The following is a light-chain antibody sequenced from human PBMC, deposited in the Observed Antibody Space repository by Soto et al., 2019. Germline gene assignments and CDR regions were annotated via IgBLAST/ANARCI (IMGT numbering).Light chain of an antibody. J-gene: IGLJ1*01. V-gene: IGLV2-11*01. CDR2: DVT. CDR1: SSDVGRYDY. Sequence: QSPLTQPRSVSASPGQSVTISCTGTSSDVGRYDYVSCYQQHPGKAPKLIVYDVTERPSGVPDRFSGSKSGNTASLTISGLQAEDEADYSCCSSAGSSSYVFGTWTKVTVL. CDR3: CSSAGSSSYV.